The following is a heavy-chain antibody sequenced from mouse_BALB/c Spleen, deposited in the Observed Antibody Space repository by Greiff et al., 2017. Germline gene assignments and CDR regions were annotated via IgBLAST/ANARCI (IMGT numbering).Heavy chain of an antibody. Sequence: VQLQQPGAELVKPGASVKLSCKASGYTFTSYWMHWVKQRPGQGLEWIGEINPSNGRTNYNEKFKSKATLTVDKSSSTAYMQLSSLTSEDSAVYYCASPITTVVGDAMDYWGQGTSVTVSS. CDR1: GYTFTSYW. CDR3: ASPITTVVGDAMDY. J-gene: IGHJ4*01. D-gene: IGHD1-1*01. CDR2: INPSNGRT. V-gene: IGHV1S81*02.